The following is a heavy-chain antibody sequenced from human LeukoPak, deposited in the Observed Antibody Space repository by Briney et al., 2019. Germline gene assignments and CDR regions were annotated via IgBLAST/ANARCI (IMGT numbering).Heavy chain of an antibody. CDR3: ARGRRGSGWYRYYYYYMDV. D-gene: IGHD6-19*01. Sequence: SETLSLTCTVSGGSISSYYWSWIRQPPGKGPEWIGYIYYSGSTNYNPSLKSRVTISVDTSKNQFSLKLSSVTAADTAVYYCARGRRGSGWYRYYYYYMDVWGKGTTVTISS. J-gene: IGHJ6*03. V-gene: IGHV4-59*01. CDR1: GGSISSYY. CDR2: IYYSGST.